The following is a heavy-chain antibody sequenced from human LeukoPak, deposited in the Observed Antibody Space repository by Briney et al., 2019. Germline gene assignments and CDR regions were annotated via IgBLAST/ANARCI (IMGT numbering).Heavy chain of an antibody. Sequence: GGSLRLSCAASGFTFEDYGMSWVRQTPGKGLEWVGRIKSKTEGGTIEYAAPVEGRFSISRDDSKNTLYLQMNSLKTEDTAVYYCTTESQYTYGYGYYHYYMDVWGKGTTVTVSS. D-gene: IGHD5-18*01. CDR1: GFTFEDYG. V-gene: IGHV3-15*01. CDR2: IKSKTEGGTI. J-gene: IGHJ6*03. CDR3: TTESQYTYGYGYYHYYMDV.